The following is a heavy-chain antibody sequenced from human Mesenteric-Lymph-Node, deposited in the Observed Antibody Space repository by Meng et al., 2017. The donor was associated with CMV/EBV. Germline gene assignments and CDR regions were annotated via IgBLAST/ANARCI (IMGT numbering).Heavy chain of an antibody. CDR1: GFTFSSYG. CDR2: IRYDGSNK. D-gene: IGHD6-19*01. J-gene: IGHJ6*02. Sequence: GGSLRLSCAASGFTFSSYGMHWVRQAPGKGLEWVAFIRYDGSNKYYADSVKGRFTISRDDSKNTLYLQMNSLRGEDTAVYYCAKDGGSSGWRPWGYYGMDVWGQGTTVTVSS. V-gene: IGHV3-30*02. CDR3: AKDGGSSGWRPWGYYGMDV.